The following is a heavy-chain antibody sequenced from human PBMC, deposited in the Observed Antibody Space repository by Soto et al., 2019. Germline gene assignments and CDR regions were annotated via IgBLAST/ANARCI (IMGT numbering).Heavy chain of an antibody. V-gene: IGHV4-38-2*02. CDR1: GFSIISGYF. CDR3: ARDSSGYYWFDP. Sequence: KPSETLSLTCAVSGFSIISGYFWGLIRQPPGKGPEWLGSIYHSGTTYYNPSVKGRVTISVDTSKNQFSLKMSSVTAADTAVYYCARDSSGYYWFDPWGQGTLVTVSS. J-gene: IGHJ5*02. D-gene: IGHD3-22*01. CDR2: IYHSGTT.